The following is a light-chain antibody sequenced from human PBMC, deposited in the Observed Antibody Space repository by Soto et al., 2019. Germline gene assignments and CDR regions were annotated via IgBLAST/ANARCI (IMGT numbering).Light chain of an antibody. J-gene: IGKJ3*01. CDR3: QQYNNWPT. CDR2: VAS. CDR1: QSVGSN. V-gene: IGKV3-15*01. Sequence: EIVMTQSPATLSVSPGERATLSCRASQSVGSNLAWYQQKPGQAPRLLIYVASTRATGIPARFSGSGSRTEFTLTISSLQSEDFAVYDCQQYNNWPTVGPGTKVDIK.